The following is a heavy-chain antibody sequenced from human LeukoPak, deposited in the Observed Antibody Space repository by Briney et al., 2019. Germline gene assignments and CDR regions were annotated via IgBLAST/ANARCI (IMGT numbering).Heavy chain of an antibody. D-gene: IGHD3-10*01. V-gene: IGHV4-59*01. CDR2: IYYSGST. J-gene: IGHJ6*04. Sequence: SETLSLTRTVSGGSISSYYWSWIRQPPGKGLEWIGYIYYSGSTNYNPSLKSRATISVDTSKNQFSLKLSSVTAADTAVYYCARAPKTVTMVRGVIISAVDVWGKGTTVTVSS. CDR1: GGSISSYY. CDR3: ARAPKTVTMVRGVIISAVDV.